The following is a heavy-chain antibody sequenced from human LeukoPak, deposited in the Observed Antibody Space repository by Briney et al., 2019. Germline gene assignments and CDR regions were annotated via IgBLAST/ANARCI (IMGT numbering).Heavy chain of an antibody. Sequence: ASVKVSCKASGYTFTGYYMHWVRQAPGQGGEWMGWINPNSGGKKYAQKFQGRVTMTRDTSISTAYMELSRLRSDDTAVYYCARKYQLLYRGNYYYYYMDVWGKGTTVTVSS. CDR2: INPNSGGK. CDR3: ARKYQLLYRGNYYYYYMDV. CDR1: GYTFTGYY. J-gene: IGHJ6*03. D-gene: IGHD2-2*02. V-gene: IGHV1-2*02.